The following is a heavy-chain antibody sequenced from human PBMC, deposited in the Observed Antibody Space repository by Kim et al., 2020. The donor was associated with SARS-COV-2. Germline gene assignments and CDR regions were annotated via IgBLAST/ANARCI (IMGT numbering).Heavy chain of an antibody. V-gene: IGHV4-4*02. Sequence: PDLKRRVTISVDKSKNPFSLKLSSVTVADTAVYYCARSITIFGVVITFDYWGQGTLVTVSS. J-gene: IGHJ4*02. D-gene: IGHD3-3*01. CDR3: ARSITIFGVVITFDY.